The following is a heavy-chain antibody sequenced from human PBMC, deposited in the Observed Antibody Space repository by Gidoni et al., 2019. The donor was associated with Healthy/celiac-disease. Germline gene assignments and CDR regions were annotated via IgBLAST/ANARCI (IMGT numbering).Heavy chain of an antibody. CDR1: GGSFSGYY. V-gene: IGHV4-34*01. CDR2: INHSGST. CDR3: ARGALGCYYDSSGYIRFDP. D-gene: IGHD3-22*01. Sequence: QVQLQQWGAGLLKPSETLSLTCAVYGGSFSGYYWSWIRQPPGKGLEWIGEINHSGSTNYNPSLKSRVTISVDTSKNQFSLKLSSVTAADTAVYYCARGALGCYYDSSGYIRFDPWGQGTLVTVSS. J-gene: IGHJ5*02.